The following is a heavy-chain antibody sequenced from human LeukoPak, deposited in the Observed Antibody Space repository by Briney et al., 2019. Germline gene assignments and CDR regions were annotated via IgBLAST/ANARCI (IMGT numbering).Heavy chain of an antibody. CDR3: AREGCSSTSCDFDY. CDR1: GGSFSGYY. CDR2: INHSGST. V-gene: IGHV4-34*01. D-gene: IGHD2-2*01. Sequence: SETLSLTCAVYGGSFSGYYWSWIRQPPGKGLEWIGEINHSGSTNYNPSLKSRVTISVDTSKNQLSLKLSSVTAADTAVYYCAREGCSSTSCDFDYWGQGTLVTVSS. J-gene: IGHJ4*02.